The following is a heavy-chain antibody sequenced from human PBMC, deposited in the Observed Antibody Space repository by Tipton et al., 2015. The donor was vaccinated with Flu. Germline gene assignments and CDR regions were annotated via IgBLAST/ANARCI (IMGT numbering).Heavy chain of an antibody. V-gene: IGHV4-39*07. CDR2: VYYSGST. J-gene: IGHJ4*02. D-gene: IGHD6-13*01. Sequence: TLSLTCTVSGGSISSSSYYWGWIRQPPGKGLEWIGSVYYSGSTYYNPPLKSRVTISVDTSKNQFSLKLSPVTAADTAVYYCARFISIAAVADYWGQGTLVTVSS. CDR1: GGSISSSSYY. CDR3: ARFISIAAVADY.